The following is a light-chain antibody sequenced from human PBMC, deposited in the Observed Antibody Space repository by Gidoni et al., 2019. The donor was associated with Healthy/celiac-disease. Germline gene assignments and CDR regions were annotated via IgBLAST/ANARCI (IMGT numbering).Light chain of an antibody. CDR2: DAS. CDR3: QQYDNLPRT. V-gene: IGKV1-33*01. Sequence: DIQMTQSPCSLSASVGDRVTITCQASHDISNYLNWYQQKPGKATKLLIYDASNFETGVPSWFSGSGSGTDFTFTISSLQPEDIATYYCQQYDNLPRTFGQGTKLEIK. CDR1: HDISNY. J-gene: IGKJ2*01.